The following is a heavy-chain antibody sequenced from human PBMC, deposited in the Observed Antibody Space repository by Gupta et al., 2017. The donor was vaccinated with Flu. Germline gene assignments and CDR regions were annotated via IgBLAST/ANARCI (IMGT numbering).Heavy chain of an antibody. CDR3: AKDWTVTGTFQN. CDR2: INTNTENP. Sequence: TSTNYATHWVRQAPGQGLEWMGWINTNTENPTYAKGVTGRFAFSWNTSVSTAYLQISSLKAEDTAVYHCAKDWTVTGTFQNWGQGALGTVSS. V-gene: IGHV7-4-1*02. CDR1: TSTNYA. J-gene: IGHJ1*01. D-gene: IGHD1-1*01.